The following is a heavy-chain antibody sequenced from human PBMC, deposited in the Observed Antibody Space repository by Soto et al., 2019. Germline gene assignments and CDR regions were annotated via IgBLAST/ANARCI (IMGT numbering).Heavy chain of an antibody. D-gene: IGHD6-6*01. J-gene: IGHJ4*02. Sequence: QVQLVPSVAEVKKPGASVKVSCKASGYTFTGYYMHWVRQAPGQGLEWMGWLNPTSGGTNYAQKFQGRVTMTRDTSISTAYMELSRLRSDDTAVYYCARGKSIAARLGYWGQGTLVTVSS. CDR1: GYTFTGYY. CDR2: LNPTSGGT. V-gene: IGHV1-2*02. CDR3: ARGKSIAARLGY.